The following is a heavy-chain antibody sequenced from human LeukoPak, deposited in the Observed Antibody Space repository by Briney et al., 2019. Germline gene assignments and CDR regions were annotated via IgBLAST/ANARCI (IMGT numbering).Heavy chain of an antibody. Sequence: SETLSLTCTVSGGSISSYYWSWIRQPPGKGLEWIGYIYYSGSTNYNPSLKSRVTISVDTSKNQFSLKLTSVIAADTAVYYCARNMVRVNWFDPWGQGTLVTVSS. V-gene: IGHV4-59*12. CDR1: GGSISSYY. CDR3: ARNMVRVNWFDP. D-gene: IGHD3-10*01. CDR2: IYYSGST. J-gene: IGHJ5*02.